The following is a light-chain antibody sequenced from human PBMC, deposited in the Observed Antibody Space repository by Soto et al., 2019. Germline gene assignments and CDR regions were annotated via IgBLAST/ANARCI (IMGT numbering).Light chain of an antibody. Sequence: DIVMTQSPDSLAVSLGERATINCKSSQSVLYSSNNKNYLAWYQQRPGQPPKLLIYWASTRESGVPDRFSGSGSGTDFTLNITSLQAEDVAVYYCQQYESTPPTFGQGTKLDIK. CDR3: QQYESTPPT. V-gene: IGKV4-1*01. CDR2: WAS. CDR1: QSVLYSSNNKNY. J-gene: IGKJ2*01.